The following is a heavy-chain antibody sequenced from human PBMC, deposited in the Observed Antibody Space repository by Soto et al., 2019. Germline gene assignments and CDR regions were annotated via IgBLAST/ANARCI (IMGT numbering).Heavy chain of an antibody. CDR1: GFALTTTGMC. Sequence: SGPRLGNPTQTLTLTCTVSGFALTTTGMCVTCIRQPPGKALEWLALIEWGDDKNYNTSLMTRLTLSKDTSKNQVVLTMTNIDPVDTGTYYCARMLKRGTSDWIQIDYWGQGTLVTVSS. J-gene: IGHJ4*02. CDR3: ARMLKRGTSDWIQIDY. V-gene: IGHV2-70*01. D-gene: IGHD3-9*01. CDR2: IEWGDDK.